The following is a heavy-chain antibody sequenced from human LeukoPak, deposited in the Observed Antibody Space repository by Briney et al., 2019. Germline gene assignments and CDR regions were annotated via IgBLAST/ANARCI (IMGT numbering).Heavy chain of an antibody. CDR2: IVPVFGTT. CDR1: GGTFSSYT. D-gene: IGHD3-3*02. Sequence: GASVKVSCKASGGTFSSYTIHWVRQSPGQGLEWMGRIVPVFGTTTYAQTFQDRVSFSTDESTDTIYLEVDRLRSEDTAVFFCATALISEPYHLDFWGQGTLVTVSS. V-gene: IGHV1-69*05. CDR3: ATALISEPYHLDF. J-gene: IGHJ4*02.